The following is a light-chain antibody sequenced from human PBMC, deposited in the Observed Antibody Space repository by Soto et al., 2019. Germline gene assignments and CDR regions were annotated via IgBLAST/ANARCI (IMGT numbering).Light chain of an antibody. CDR1: SSDVGRYNY. CDR2: EVS. V-gene: IGLV2-8*01. Sequence: QSALTQPPSASGSPGQSVTISCTGSSSDVGRYNYVSWYQQHPGKAPKLMIYEVSRRPSGVPDRFSGSKSGNTASLTFSGLQAEDEADYYCSSYAGSKVIFGGGTKVTVL. J-gene: IGLJ2*01. CDR3: SSYAGSKVI.